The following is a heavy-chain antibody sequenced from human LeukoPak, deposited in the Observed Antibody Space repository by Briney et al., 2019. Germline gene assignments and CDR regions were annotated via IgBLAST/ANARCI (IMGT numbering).Heavy chain of an antibody. CDR1: GGSISSSSYY. Sequence: PSETLSLTCSVSGGSISSSSYYWGWIRQPPGKGLEWIGSIYYSGNTYNNPSLKSRVTISVDTSKKQFSLNLSSVTAADTAVYYCARRSGSYFYFFDYWGQGTLVTVSS. CDR3: ARRSGSYFYFFDY. J-gene: IGHJ4*02. V-gene: IGHV4-39*01. D-gene: IGHD1-26*01. CDR2: IYYSGNT.